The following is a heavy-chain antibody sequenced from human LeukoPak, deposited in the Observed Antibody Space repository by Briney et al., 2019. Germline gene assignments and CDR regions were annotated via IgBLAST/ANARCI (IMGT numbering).Heavy chain of an antibody. Sequence: PSETLSLTCTVSGGSISSGTYYWSWIRQPAGKGLEWIGRIYTSGSTNYNPSLKSRITISVDTSKNQFSLKLSSVTAADTAVYYCARVGSSGYLPSFYFDYWGQGTLVTVSS. CDR3: ARVGSSGYLPSFYFDY. V-gene: IGHV4-61*02. CDR2: IYTSGST. CDR1: GGSISSGTYY. D-gene: IGHD3-22*01. J-gene: IGHJ4*02.